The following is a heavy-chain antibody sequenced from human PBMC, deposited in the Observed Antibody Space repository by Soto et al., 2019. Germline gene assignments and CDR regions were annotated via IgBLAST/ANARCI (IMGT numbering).Heavy chain of an antibody. J-gene: IGHJ4*02. CDR1: GGSISSNSYY. V-gene: IGHV4-39*01. Sequence: QLQLQESSPGLVKPSETLSLACTVSGGSISSNSYYWDWIRQPPGKGLEWIGSMYDSGATYHNPSLQSRVTTFVDTSKNQFSLHLSSVTAADTAVDYCARHAASDSVWWKSGGSDYWGQGTLVTVSS. CDR3: ARHAASDSVWWKSGGSDY. CDR2: MYDSGAT. D-gene: IGHD3-16*01.